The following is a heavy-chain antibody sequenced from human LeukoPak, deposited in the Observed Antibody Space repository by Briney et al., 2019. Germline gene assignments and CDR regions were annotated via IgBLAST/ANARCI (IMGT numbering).Heavy chain of an antibody. Sequence: PGGSLRLSCAASRXTFSTYGVYWVRQAPGKGLEWVAVISYDGSNKYYADSVKGRFTISRDNSKNTLYLQMNSLRVEDTAVYYCAKDLSPLVWFVSGSDAFDTWGQGTMVTVSS. CDR1: RXTFSTYG. D-gene: IGHD3-10*01. V-gene: IGHV3-30*18. J-gene: IGHJ3*02. CDR3: AKDLSPLVWFVSGSDAFDT. CDR2: ISYDGSNK.